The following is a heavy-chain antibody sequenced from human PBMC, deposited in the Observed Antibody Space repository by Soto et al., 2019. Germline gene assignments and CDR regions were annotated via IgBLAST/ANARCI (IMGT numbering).Heavy chain of an antibody. Sequence: GGSLRLSCAASGFAFSACAMTWVRQAPGKGLEWVSDISDSDGGTHYADSVKGRFTISRDNAKNTLYLQMDRLRVEDAAVYYCANGRTFFDFWGQGTLVTVSS. J-gene: IGHJ4*02. CDR3: ANGRTFFDF. CDR1: GFAFSACA. V-gene: IGHV3-23*01. CDR2: ISDSDGGT.